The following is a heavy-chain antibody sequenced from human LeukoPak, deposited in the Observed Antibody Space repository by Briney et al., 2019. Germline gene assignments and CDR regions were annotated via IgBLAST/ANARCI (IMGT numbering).Heavy chain of an antibody. CDR1: GYTFTGYY. CDR2: INPSGSDT. V-gene: IGHV1-46*01. J-gene: IGHJ5*02. D-gene: IGHD1-26*01. Sequence: ASVKVSCKASGYTFTGYYMHWVRQAPGQGLEWMGLINPSGSDTVYAQKFQGRVTMTRDMSTSTDYMELSSLRFDDTAVYYCARDNSVGDTAWWFDPWGQGTLVTVSS. CDR3: ARDNSVGDTAWWFDP.